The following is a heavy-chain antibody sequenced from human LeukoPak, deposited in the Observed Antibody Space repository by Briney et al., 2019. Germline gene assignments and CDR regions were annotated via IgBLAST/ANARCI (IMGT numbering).Heavy chain of an antibody. D-gene: IGHD2-15*01. V-gene: IGHV4-59*01. CDR1: GCSISSYD. CDR2: INCSGST. J-gene: IGHJ4*02. Sequence: AGSLRLTCTVCGCSISSYDWRWLRQPPGKGLEWIWGINCSGSTNYNPSLKSRVTISVDTCKNQFSLKLSSVTGADTTIYYCARGRCSGGSCSSYYFDYWGQGTLVTVSS. CDR3: ARGRCSGGSCSSYYFDY.